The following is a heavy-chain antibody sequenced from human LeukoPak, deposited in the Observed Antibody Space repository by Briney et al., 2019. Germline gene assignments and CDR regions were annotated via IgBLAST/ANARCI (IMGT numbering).Heavy chain of an antibody. J-gene: IGHJ4*02. D-gene: IGHD3-16*02. CDR3: ARGPSYYDYVWGSYRFDY. CDR2: INHSGST. V-gene: IGHV4-34*01. CDR1: GGSFSGYY. Sequence: SETLSLTCAVYGGSFSGYYWSWIRQPPGKGLEWIGEINHSGSTNYNPSLKSRVTISVDTSKNQFSLKLSSVTAADTAVYYCARGPSYYDYVWGSYRFDYWGQGTLVTVSS.